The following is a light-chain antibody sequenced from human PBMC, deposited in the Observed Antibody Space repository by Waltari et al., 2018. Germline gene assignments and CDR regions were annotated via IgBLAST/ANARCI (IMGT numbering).Light chain of an antibody. CDR3: SSYAGSNTLV. CDR1: SSYIGGYNY. V-gene: IGLV2-11*01. Sequence: QAALTQPRSVSGSPGQSVTISCTGTSSYIGGYNYVSWYQQHPGTAPKLMIYEVSKRPSGVSDRFSGSKSGNTASLTISGLQAEDEADYYCSSYAGSNTLVFGGGTRLTVL. CDR2: EVS. J-gene: IGLJ2*01.